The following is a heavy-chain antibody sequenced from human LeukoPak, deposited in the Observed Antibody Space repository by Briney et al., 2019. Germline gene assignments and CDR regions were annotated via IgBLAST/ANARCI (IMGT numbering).Heavy chain of an antibody. V-gene: IGHV3-48*03. D-gene: IGHD5-18*01. Sequence: GGSLRLSCAASGFTFSSYEMNWVRQAPGKGLEWVSYISSSGSTIYYADSVKGRFTISGDNAKNSLYLQMNSLRAEDTAVYYCAREDYSYGFGYWGQGTLVTVSS. CDR1: GFTFSSYE. CDR3: AREDYSYGFGY. CDR2: ISSSGSTI. J-gene: IGHJ4*02.